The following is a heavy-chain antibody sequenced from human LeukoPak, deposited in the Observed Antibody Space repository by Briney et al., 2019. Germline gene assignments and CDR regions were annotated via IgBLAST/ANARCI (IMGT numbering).Heavy chain of an antibody. D-gene: IGHD6-19*01. Sequence: GASVKVSCKASGGTFSSYAISWVRQAPGQGLEWMGGIIPIFGTANYAQKFQGRVTITADESTSTACMELSSLRSEDTAVYYCAXAGXVAXTVXDXXYYGMDVWGQGTTVTVSS. CDR3: AXAGXVAXTVXDXXYYGMDV. CDR1: GGTFSSYA. J-gene: IGHJ6*02. V-gene: IGHV1-69*13. CDR2: IIPIFGTA.